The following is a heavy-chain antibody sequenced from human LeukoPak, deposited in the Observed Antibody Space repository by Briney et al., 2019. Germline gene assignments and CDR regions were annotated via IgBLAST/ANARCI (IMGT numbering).Heavy chain of an antibody. CDR2: IIPILGIA. CDR3: ARDPGEKNSGIAAAGY. V-gene: IGHV1-69*04. Sequence: SVKVSCKASGGTFSSYAISWVRQAPGQGLEWMGRIIPILGIANYAQKFQGRVTITADKSTSTAYMELSSLRSEDTAVYYCARDPGEKNSGIAAAGYWGQGTLVTVSS. D-gene: IGHD6-13*01. J-gene: IGHJ4*02. CDR1: GGTFSSYA.